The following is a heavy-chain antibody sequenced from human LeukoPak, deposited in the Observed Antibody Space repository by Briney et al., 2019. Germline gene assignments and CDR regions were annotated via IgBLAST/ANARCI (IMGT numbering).Heavy chain of an antibody. CDR3: AMVRLGELSSYLTYYYYYGMDV. CDR2: IIPIFGTA. D-gene: IGHD3-16*02. Sequence: SVKVSCKASGGTFSSYAISWVRQAPGQGLGWMGGIIPIFGTANYAQKFQGRVTITADESTSTAYMELSSLRSEDTAVYFCAMVRLGELSSYLTYYYYYGMDVWGKGTTVTVSS. V-gene: IGHV1-69*13. CDR1: GGTFSSYA. J-gene: IGHJ6*04.